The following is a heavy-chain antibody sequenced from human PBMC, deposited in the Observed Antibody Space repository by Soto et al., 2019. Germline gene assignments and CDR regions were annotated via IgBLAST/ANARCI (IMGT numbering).Heavy chain of an antibody. J-gene: IGHJ4*02. CDR2: IIPRSATS. CDR3: ASAGYCISTSCYGFDY. D-gene: IGHD2-2*01. CDR1: GDTFSTYT. V-gene: IGHV1-69*13. Sequence: SVKVSCKASGDTFSTYTITWMRRAPGQGLEWMGGIIPRSATSNYAQKFQGRVTITADESTNTAYMELSSLRSEDTAVYYCASAGYCISTSCYGFDYWGQGTLVTVSS.